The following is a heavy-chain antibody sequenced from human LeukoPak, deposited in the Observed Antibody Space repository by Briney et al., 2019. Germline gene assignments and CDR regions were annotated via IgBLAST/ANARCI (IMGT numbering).Heavy chain of an antibody. V-gene: IGHV3-9*01. D-gene: IGHD5-18*01. Sequence: GGSLRLSCAASGFTFDDYAMHWVRQAPGKGLEWVSGISWNSGGMGYADSVKGRFTISRDNAKNSLYLQMDSLRPEDTAVYHCVRADGRSYGLFDSWGRGTLVIVSS. CDR3: VRADGRSYGLFDS. CDR1: GFTFDDYA. CDR2: ISWNSGGM. J-gene: IGHJ4*02.